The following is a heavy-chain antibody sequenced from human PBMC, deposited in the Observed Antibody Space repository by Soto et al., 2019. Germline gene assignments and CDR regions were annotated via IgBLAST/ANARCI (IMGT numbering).Heavy chain of an antibody. CDR2: ISPYTDDP. CDR3: ARVIPGAEAWFHP. CDR1: GNTFTNFG. D-gene: IGHD2-2*01. J-gene: IGHJ5*02. Sequence: QGQLMQSGVEVKKPGASVKLSCSASGNTFTNFGVTWVRQAPGHGLEWMGWISPYTDDPSYAHKFQGRVTMNIDTSTSTAYVDLRSLTSDDTAVYYCARVIPGAEAWFHPWGQGILGSVSS. V-gene: IGHV1-18*01.